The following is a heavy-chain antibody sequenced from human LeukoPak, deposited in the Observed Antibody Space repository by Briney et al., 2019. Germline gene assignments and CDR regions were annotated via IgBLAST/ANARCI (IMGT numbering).Heavy chain of an antibody. CDR2: IYSGGST. CDR1: GFTVSSNY. J-gene: IGHJ6*02. CDR3: ASPRRTGYYYYYYGMDV. D-gene: IGHD3/OR15-3a*01. V-gene: IGHV3-53*01. Sequence: PGGSLRLSCAASGFTVSSNYMSWVRQAPGKGLEWVSVIYSGGSTYYADSVKGRFTISRDNSKNTLYLQMNSPRAEDTAVYYCASPRRTGYYYYYYGMDVWGQGTTVTVSS.